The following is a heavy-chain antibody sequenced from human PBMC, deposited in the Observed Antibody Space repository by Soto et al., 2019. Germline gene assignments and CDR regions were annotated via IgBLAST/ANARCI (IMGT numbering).Heavy chain of an antibody. CDR1: GYTFTSYY. V-gene: IGHV1-46*01. CDR3: ARAGSGWYRGGDYYYGMDV. Sequence: ASVKVSCKASGYTFTSYYMHWVRQAPGQGLEWMGIINPSGGSTSYAQKFQGRVTMTRDTSTSTVYMELSSLRAEDTAVYYCARAGSGWYRGGDYYYGMDVWGQGTTVTVSS. J-gene: IGHJ6*02. D-gene: IGHD6-19*01. CDR2: INPSGGST.